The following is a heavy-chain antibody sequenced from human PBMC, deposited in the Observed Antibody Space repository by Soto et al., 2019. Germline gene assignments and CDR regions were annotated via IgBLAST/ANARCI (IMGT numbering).Heavy chain of an antibody. J-gene: IGHJ5*02. CDR1: GTTFSSYD. D-gene: IGHD5-12*01. V-gene: IGHV1-69*01. CDR3: AGRDGYTT. Sequence: VQLVQSGSEVITPGSSVTVSCKASGTTFSSYDINWVRQAPGQGLEWMGAIIPTFGLPNYSQKFQDRLTITADESTTTAYLDLSSLTSEDTAIYFCAGRDGYTTWGQGTLVTVSA. CDR2: IIPTFGLP.